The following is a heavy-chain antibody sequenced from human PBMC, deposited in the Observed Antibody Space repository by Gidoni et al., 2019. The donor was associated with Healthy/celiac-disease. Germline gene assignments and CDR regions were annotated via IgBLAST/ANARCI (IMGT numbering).Heavy chain of an antibody. CDR3: ARMPVVVTATRPGNFDY. D-gene: IGHD2-21*02. V-gene: IGHV4-31*03. CDR1: GGSISRGGYY. J-gene: IGHJ4*02. Sequence: QVQLQESGPGLVKPSQTLSLTCTVSGGSISRGGYYWSWIRQHPGKGLEWIGYIYYSGSTYYNPSLKSRVTISVDTSKNQFSLKLSSVTAADTAVYYCARMPVVVTATRPGNFDYWGQGTLVTVSS. CDR2: IYYSGST.